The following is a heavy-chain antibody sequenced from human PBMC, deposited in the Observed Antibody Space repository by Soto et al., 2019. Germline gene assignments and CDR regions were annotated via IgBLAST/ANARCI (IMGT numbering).Heavy chain of an antibody. J-gene: IGHJ6*02. CDR2: IIPIFGKA. CDR3: ARDLIVDGPDNYATDV. D-gene: IGHD3-22*01. CDR1: GVTFSSYA. Sequence: GASVKVSRKASGVTFSSYAISWVRQAPVQGLEWLGGIIPIFGKANYAQKLQGRVTITAQESTSTAYTELSSLRSDDTAVYYCARDLIVDGPDNYATDVWGQGTTVNVSS. V-gene: IGHV1-69*13.